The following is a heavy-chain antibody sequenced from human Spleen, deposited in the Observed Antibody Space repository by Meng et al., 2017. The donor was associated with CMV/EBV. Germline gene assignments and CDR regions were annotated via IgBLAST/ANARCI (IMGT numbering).Heavy chain of an antibody. CDR1: GFTFSSYA. CDR2: ISGSGGST. V-gene: IGHV3-23*01. D-gene: IGHD3-22*01. CDR3: ARVGVSSGYYSLDY. J-gene: IGHJ4*02. Sequence: GESLKISCAASGFTFSSYAMSWVRQAPGKGLEWVSAISGSGGSTYYADSVKGRFTISRDNSKNTLYLQMNSLRAEDTAVYYCARVGVSSGYYSLDYWGQGTLVTVSS.